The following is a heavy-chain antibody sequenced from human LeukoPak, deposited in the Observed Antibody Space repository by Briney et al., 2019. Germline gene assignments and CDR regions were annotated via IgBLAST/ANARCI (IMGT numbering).Heavy chain of an antibody. Sequence: ASVTVSCKASGYTFTGYYMHWVRQAPGQGLEWMGWINPNSGGTNYAQKFQGRVTMTRDTSISTAYMELSRLRSDDTAVYYCARGGRYCSGGSCYLTYFDYWGQGTLVTVFS. V-gene: IGHV1-2*02. CDR3: ARGGRYCSGGSCYLTYFDY. J-gene: IGHJ4*02. CDR2: INPNSGGT. D-gene: IGHD2-15*01. CDR1: GYTFTGYY.